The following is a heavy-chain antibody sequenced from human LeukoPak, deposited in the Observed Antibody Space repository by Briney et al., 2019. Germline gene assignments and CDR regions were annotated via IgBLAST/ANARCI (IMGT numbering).Heavy chain of an antibody. CDR3: ARVFADSSGYYYKDENWYFAL. V-gene: IGHV1-18*01. D-gene: IGHD3-22*01. J-gene: IGHJ2*01. CDR2: ISAYNGNT. CDR1: GYTFTSYG. Sequence: GASVKVSCKASGYTFTSYGISWVRQAPGQGLEWMGWISAYNGNTNYAQKFQGRVTVTTDTSTSTVYMELRSLRSEDTAVYYCARVFADSSGYYYKDENWYFALWGRGTLVTVSS.